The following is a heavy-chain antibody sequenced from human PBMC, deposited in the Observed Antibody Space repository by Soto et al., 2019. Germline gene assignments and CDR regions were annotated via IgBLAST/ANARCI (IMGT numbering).Heavy chain of an antibody. CDR2: ISYDGSNK. J-gene: IGHJ6*03. CDR1: GFTFSSYG. V-gene: IGHV3-30*18. Sequence: GGSLRLSCAASGFTFSSYGMHWFRQAPGKGLEWVAVISYDGSNKYYADSVKGRFTISRDNSKNTLYLQMNSLRAEDTAVYYCAKEELSARSTSSPWGYYYYYMDVWGKGTTLTVSS. D-gene: IGHD2-2*01. CDR3: AKEELSARSTSSPWGYYYYYMDV.